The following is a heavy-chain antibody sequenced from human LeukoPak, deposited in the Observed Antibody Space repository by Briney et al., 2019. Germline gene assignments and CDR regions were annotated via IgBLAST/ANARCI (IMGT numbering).Heavy chain of an antibody. J-gene: IGHJ5*02. V-gene: IGHV1-46*01. CDR3: ARDNSVGDNAWWFDP. Sequence: ASVKVSCKASGYTFTDYYIHWVRQVPGQGLEWMGLINPTGGSTGYAQKFQGRVTMTRDMSTSTDYMELSSLRSEDTAIYYCARDNSVGDNAWWFDPWGQGTLVTVSS. CDR1: GYTFTDYY. CDR2: INPTGGST. D-gene: IGHD1-26*01.